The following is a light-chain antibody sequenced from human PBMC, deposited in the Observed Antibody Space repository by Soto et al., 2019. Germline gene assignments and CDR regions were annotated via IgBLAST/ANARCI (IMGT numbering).Light chain of an antibody. V-gene: IGKV1-5*01. Sequence: DIQMTQSPSTLSASVGDRVTITCRASQSISDWLAWYQQKPGKAPKLLIYDISNLEIGVPPRFSGSGSGTEFTLTISGLQPDDFATYYCQQYNSYSFGQGTKVDIK. CDR1: QSISDW. CDR2: DIS. CDR3: QQYNSYS. J-gene: IGKJ1*01.